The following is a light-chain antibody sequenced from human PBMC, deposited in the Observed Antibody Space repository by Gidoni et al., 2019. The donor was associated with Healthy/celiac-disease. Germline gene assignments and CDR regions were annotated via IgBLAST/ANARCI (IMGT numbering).Light chain of an antibody. CDR1: QSISSY. CDR3: QQCNSTPLT. J-gene: IGKJ3*01. Sequence: DIKMTKSPSSLSASVGDRVTITCRASQSISSYLTWYQQKPGKAPKLLIYAASSLKSGVPSRFSGSGSGTDFTLTISSLQPEDFATYYCQQCNSTPLTFXPXTKVDIK. CDR2: AAS. V-gene: IGKV1-39*01.